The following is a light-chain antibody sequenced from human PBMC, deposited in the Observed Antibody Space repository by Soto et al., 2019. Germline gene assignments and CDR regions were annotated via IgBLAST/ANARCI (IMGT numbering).Light chain of an antibody. CDR2: RVS. CDR3: QQYGSSPIT. V-gene: IGKV3-20*01. CDR1: QSVSNRY. J-gene: IGKJ5*01. Sequence: EIVLTQSPVTLSLSPEKGATLSCRASQSVSNRYFAWYQQKPGQAPRLLIYRVSSRATGIPDRFSGSGSGTDFTLTISRLEPEDFAVYYCQQYGSSPITFGQGTRLEIK.